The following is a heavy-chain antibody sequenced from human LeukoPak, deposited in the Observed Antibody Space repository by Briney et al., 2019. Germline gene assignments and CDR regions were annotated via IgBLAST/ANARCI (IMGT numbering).Heavy chain of an antibody. V-gene: IGHV4-39*01. J-gene: IGHJ1*01. CDR3: ARRRYYDGSGYLE. D-gene: IGHD3-22*01. CDR2: IYYSGRT. CDR1: GDSVSRSDCY. Sequence: SETLSLTCSVSGDSVSRSDCYWDWIRQPPGKGLQWIGTIYYSGRTYYSPSLKSRVTMSVDTSNNQFSLNLRSVTAADTAVYYCARRRYYDGSGYLEWGQGTLLSVSS.